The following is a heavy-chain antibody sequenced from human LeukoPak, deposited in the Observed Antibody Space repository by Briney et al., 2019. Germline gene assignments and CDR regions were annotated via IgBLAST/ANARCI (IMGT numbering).Heavy chain of an antibody. V-gene: IGHV3-30*18. J-gene: IGHJ5*02. CDR3: AKDHSAGSYYITGRFEP. D-gene: IGHD3-10*01. Sequence: PGGSLILSCAASGFTFSSYGMHWVRQAPGKGLEWVAVISYDGSNKYYADSVKGRFTISRDNSKNSLYLKLNSLRTEDTDVYYCAKDHSAGSYYITGRFEPWGQGTLVTASS. CDR2: ISYDGSNK. CDR1: GFTFSSYG.